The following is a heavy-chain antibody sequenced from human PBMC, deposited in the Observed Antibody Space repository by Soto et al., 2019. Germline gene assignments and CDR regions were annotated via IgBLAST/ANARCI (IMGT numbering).Heavy chain of an antibody. Sequence: ASVKVSWKVSGHNVTELSIYWMRQSLGTGLECMGGFDPKDGLPIYAQKFQGRVIMTEDASTNTIHLDVESLRYDDTAVYYCATVVGLGRYYFDMWGQGTLVTVSS. J-gene: IGHJ4*02. D-gene: IGHD3-9*01. CDR3: ATVVGLGRYYFDM. V-gene: IGHV1-24*01. CDR1: GHNVTELS. CDR2: FDPKDGLP.